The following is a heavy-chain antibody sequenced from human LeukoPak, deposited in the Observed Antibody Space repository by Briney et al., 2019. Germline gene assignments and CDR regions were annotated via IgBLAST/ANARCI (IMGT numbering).Heavy chain of an antibody. CDR3: ARGGRAVAGTIDY. J-gene: IGHJ4*02. D-gene: IGHD6-19*01. V-gene: IGHV3-11*04. Sequence: GGSLRLSCAASGFTFSDYYMSWIRQAPGKGLEWVSYITTSGSPIYYADSVKGRFTISRDNSKNTLYLQMNSLRAEDTAVYYCARGGRAVAGTIDYWGQGTLVTVSS. CDR1: GFTFSDYY. CDR2: ITTSGSPI.